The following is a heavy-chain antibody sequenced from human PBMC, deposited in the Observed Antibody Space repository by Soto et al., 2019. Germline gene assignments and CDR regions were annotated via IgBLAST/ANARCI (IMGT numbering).Heavy chain of an antibody. CDR2: ISGSGGST. CDR1: GFTFSSYA. V-gene: IGHV3-23*01. CDR3: AKDRSDRATVVTRFDY. J-gene: IGHJ4*02. D-gene: IGHD4-17*01. Sequence: GGSLRLSCAASGFTFSSYAMSWVRQAPGKGLEWDSAISGSGGSTYYADSVKGRFTISRDNSKNTLYLQMNSLRAEDTAVYYCAKDRSDRATVVTRFDYWGQGTLVTVSS.